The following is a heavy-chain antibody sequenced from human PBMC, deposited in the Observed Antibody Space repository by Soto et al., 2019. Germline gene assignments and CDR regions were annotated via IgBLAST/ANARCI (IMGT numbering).Heavy chain of an antibody. V-gene: IGHV5-51*01. J-gene: IGHJ6*02. Sequence: GESLKISCKGSGYSFISYWIGWVRQMPGKGLQLMGIIYPYDSETRYSPSFQGLVTISADRSISTAYLQWSSLKTSDTAMYYCAVTGYYDILTGYYIYYYYGMDVWGQGTTVTVS. CDR2: IYPYDSET. CDR3: AVTGYYDILTGYYIYYYYGMDV. D-gene: IGHD3-9*01. CDR1: GYSFISYW.